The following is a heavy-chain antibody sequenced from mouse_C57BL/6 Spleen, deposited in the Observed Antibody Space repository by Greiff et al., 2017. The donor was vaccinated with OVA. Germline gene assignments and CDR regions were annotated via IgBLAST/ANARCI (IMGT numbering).Heavy chain of an antibody. CDR3: ASPDSSGANYYAMDY. CDR2: ILPGSGST. V-gene: IGHV1-9*01. D-gene: IGHD3-2*02. CDR1: GYTFTGYW. J-gene: IGHJ4*01. Sequence: QVQLQQSGAELMKPGASVKLSCKATGYTFTGYWIEWVKQRPGHGLEWIGEILPGSGSTNYNEKFKGKATFTADTSSNTAYMQLGSLTTEDSAIYYCASPDSSGANYYAMDYWGQGTSVTVSS.